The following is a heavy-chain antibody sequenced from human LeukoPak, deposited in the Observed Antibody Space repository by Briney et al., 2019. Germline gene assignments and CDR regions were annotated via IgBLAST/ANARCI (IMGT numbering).Heavy chain of an antibody. CDR1: GFTFSTYG. D-gene: IGHD1-26*01. J-gene: IGHJ3*02. CDR2: ISYDGSNK. V-gene: IGHV3-30*03. CDR3: ARDLGGSYPAGAFDI. Sequence: PGGSLRLSCAASGFTFSTYGMHWVRQAPGKGLEWVAVISYDGSNKYYADSVKGRFTISRDNSKNTLYLQMNSLRAEDTAVYYCARDLGGSYPAGAFDIWGQGTMVTVSS.